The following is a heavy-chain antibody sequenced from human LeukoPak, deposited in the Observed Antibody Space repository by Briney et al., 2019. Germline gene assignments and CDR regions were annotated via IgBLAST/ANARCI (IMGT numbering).Heavy chain of an antibody. D-gene: IGHD3-3*01. J-gene: IGHJ6*03. V-gene: IGHV4-34*01. CDR3: ARGRPDFWSGSIAQYYYYYYMDV. CDR1: GFTFSSYA. CDR2: INHSGST. Sequence: NPGGSLRLSCAASGFTFSSYAMSWVRQAPGKGLEWIGEINHSGSTNYNPSLKSRVTISVDTSKNQFSLKLSSVTAADTAVYYCARGRPDFWSGSIAQYYYYYYMDVWGKGTTVTVSS.